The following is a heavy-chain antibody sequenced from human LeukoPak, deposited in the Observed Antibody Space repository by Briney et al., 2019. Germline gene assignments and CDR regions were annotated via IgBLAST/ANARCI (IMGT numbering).Heavy chain of an antibody. D-gene: IGHD5-18*01. CDR1: GFTFDDYA. Sequence: GGSLRLSCAASGFTFDDYAMHWVRQAPGKGLEWVSGISWNSGRIGYADSVKGRFTISRDNAKNSLYLQMNSLRAEDTALYYCAKAPLRGYSYGGFDYWGQGTLVTVSS. V-gene: IGHV3-9*01. CDR2: ISWNSGRI. J-gene: IGHJ4*02. CDR3: AKAPLRGYSYGGFDY.